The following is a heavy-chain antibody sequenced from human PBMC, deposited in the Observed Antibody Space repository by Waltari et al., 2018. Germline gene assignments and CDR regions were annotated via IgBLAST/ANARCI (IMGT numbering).Heavy chain of an antibody. V-gene: IGHV3-30*18. CDR2: ISYEGSTK. CDR3: AKVARVAGYYYTGMDV. Sequence: QVLLVESGGGVVQPGRSLRLSCAASGFNFLSYGLHGVRQAPGKGPEWVAVISYEGSTKYYADSVKGRFTISRDNSMHTLDLQMNNLRHEDTGVYYCAKVARVAGYYYTGMDVWGQGTTVTVSS. J-gene: IGHJ6*02. D-gene: IGHD6-19*01. CDR1: GFNFLSYG.